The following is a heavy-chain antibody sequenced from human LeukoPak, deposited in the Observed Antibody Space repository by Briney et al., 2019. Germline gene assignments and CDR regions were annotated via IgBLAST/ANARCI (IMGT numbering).Heavy chain of an antibody. CDR1: GFMFSDFW. V-gene: IGHV3-74*01. CDR3: ARVRGGN. Sequence: GGSLRLSCAASGFMFSDFWMYWVRQAPGKGLVWISNINEHGTTAYADSVKGRFTISRDNAKNILCLQMNSLRAEDTAVYYCARVRGGNWGQGTLVTVSS. CDR2: INEHGTT. J-gene: IGHJ4*02. D-gene: IGHD3-16*01.